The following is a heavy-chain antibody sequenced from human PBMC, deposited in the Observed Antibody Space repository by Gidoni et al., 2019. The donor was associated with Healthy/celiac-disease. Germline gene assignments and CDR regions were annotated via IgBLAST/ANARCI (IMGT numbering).Heavy chain of an antibody. CDR1: GFTFSSYS. V-gene: IGHV3-30*04. D-gene: IGHD3-3*01. Sequence: QVQLVVSGGGVVKTGRSLRLSCAASGFTFSSYSMHCVRQATGKWLEWVAVISYDGSNKYYADSVKSRFTISRDNSKNTLYLQMNSLRAEDTAVYYCARDQSYYTVNYYGMDVWGQGTTVTVSS. CDR3: ARDQSYYTVNYYGMDV. J-gene: IGHJ6*02. CDR2: ISYDGSNK.